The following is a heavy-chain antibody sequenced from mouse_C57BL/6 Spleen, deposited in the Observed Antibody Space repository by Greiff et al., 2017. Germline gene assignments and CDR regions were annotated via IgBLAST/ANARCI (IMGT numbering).Heavy chain of an antibody. CDR3: AIITTVVATGVDY. D-gene: IGHD1-1*01. CDR1: GYTFTSYT. CDR2: INPSSGYT. V-gene: IGHV1-4*01. J-gene: IGHJ4*01. Sequence: QVQLQQSGAELARPGASVKMSCKASGYTFTSYTMHWVKQRPGQGLEWIGYINPSSGYTKYNQKFKDKATLTEDKSSSTAYMQLSSLTSEDSAVYYCAIITTVVATGVDYWGQGTSVTVSS.